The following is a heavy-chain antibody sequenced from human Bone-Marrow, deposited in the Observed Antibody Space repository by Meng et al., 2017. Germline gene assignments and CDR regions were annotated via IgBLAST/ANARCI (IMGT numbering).Heavy chain of an antibody. CDR1: GGCISSGGYY. CDR2: IYYSGST. D-gene: IGHD5-24*01. J-gene: IGHJ3*02. Sequence: QLQEPGPGTVKPSQTLSLTCTVSGGCISSGGYYWSWIRQHPGKGLEWIGYIYYSGSTYYNPSLKSRVTISVDTSKNQFSLKLSSVTAADTAVYYCARSRDGYNSDAFDIWGQGTMVTVSS. CDR3: ARSRDGYNSDAFDI. V-gene: IGHV4-31*03.